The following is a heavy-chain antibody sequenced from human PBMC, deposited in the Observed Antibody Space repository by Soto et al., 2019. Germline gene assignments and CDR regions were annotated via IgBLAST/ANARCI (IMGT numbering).Heavy chain of an antibody. V-gene: IGHV4-39*01. CDR1: GGSISGSSYY. D-gene: IGHD3-3*01. J-gene: IGHJ6*02. CDR3: ARHVQEYDFWSGSRDYGMDV. Sequence: PSETLSLTCTVSGGSISGSSYYWGWIRQPPGKGLEWIGSIYYSGSTYYNPSLKSRVTISVDTSKNQFSLKLSSVTAADTAVYYCARHVQEYDFWSGSRDYGMDVWVHGTTVTFSS. CDR2: IYYSGST.